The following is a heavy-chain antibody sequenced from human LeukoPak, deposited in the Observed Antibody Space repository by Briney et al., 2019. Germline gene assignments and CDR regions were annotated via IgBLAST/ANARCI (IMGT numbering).Heavy chain of an antibody. V-gene: IGHV4-39*07. D-gene: IGHD3-10*01. J-gene: IGHJ4*02. CDR1: GGSISSSSYY. CDR2: IYYSGST. Sequence: SETLSLTCTVSGGSISSSSYYWGWIRQPPGKGLEWIGSIYYSGSTYYNPSLKSRVTISVDPSKNQFSLKLSPVTAADTAIYYCARDAKYYYGSRTFFFYEHWGQGTLLTVSS. CDR3: ARDAKYYYGSRTFFFYEH.